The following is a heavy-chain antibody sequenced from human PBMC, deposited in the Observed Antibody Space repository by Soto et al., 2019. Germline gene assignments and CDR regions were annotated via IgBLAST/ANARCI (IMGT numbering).Heavy chain of an antibody. CDR1: GFTFSNAW. CDR2: IKSKTDGGTT. CDR3: TGKQWRVGATTYVEY. D-gene: IGHD1-26*01. V-gene: IGHV3-15*07. J-gene: IGHJ4*02. Sequence: PGGSLRLSCAASGFTFSNAWMNWVRQAPGKGLEWVGRIKSKTDGGTTDYAAPVKGRFTISRDDSKNTLYLQMNSLKTEDTAVYYCTGKQWRVGATTYVEYWGQGTLVTVSS.